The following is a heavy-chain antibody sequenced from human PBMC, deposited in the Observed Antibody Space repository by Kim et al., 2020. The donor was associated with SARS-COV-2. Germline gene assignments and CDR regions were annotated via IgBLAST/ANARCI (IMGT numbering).Heavy chain of an antibody. CDR3: ARASSYRIYDFWSGYYGWFDP. CDR1: GGSFSGYY. V-gene: IGHV4-34*01. CDR2: INHSGST. D-gene: IGHD3-3*01. Sequence: SETLSLTCAVYGGSFSGYYWSWIRQPPGKGLEWIGEINHSGSTNYNPSLKSRVTISVDTSKNQFSLKLSSVTAADTAVYYCARASSYRIYDFWSGYYGWFDPWGQGTLVTVSS. J-gene: IGHJ5*02.